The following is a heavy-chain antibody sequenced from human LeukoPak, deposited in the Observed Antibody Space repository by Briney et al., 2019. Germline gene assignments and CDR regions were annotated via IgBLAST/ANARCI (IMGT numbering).Heavy chain of an antibody. CDR3: GRVDSSSWYFDS. CDR2: IYYSGST. J-gene: IGHJ4*02. CDR1: GGSFSGYY. Sequence: SETLSLTCAVYGGSFSGYYWSCIRQAPGKGLGWIGYIYYSGSTNYNPSLRSRVTISVDTSKNQFSLRLSSVTAADTAVYYCGRVDSSSWYFDSWGQGALVTVSS. V-gene: IGHV4-59*13. D-gene: IGHD6-13*01.